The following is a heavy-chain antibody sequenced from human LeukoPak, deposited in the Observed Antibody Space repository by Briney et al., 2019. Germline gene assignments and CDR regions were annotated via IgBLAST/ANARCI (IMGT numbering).Heavy chain of an antibody. CDR1: GFTFSSYG. D-gene: IGHD3-22*01. Sequence: GGSLRLTCAASGFTFSSYGMHWVRQAPGKGLVWVSRINSDGINTSYADSVKGRFTISRDNAKNTLNLQMNSLRAEDTAVYYCARDLGQYYDTSDNWFDPWGQGTLVTVSS. V-gene: IGHV3-74*01. CDR3: ARDLGQYYDTSDNWFDP. CDR2: INSDGINT. J-gene: IGHJ5*02.